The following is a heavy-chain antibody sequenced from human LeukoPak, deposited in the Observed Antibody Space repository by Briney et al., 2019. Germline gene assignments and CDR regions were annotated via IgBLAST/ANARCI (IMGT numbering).Heavy chain of an antibody. CDR1: GYTFTSYG. J-gene: IGHJ4*02. CDR2: ISAYNGNT. Sequence: ASVKVSCKASGYTFTSYGISWVRQAPGQGLEWMGWISAYNGNTNYAQKLQGRVTITRNTSISIAYMELSSLSSEDTAVYYCARETSSRYFDNWGQGTLLTVSS. CDR3: ARETSSRYFDN. V-gene: IGHV1-18*01.